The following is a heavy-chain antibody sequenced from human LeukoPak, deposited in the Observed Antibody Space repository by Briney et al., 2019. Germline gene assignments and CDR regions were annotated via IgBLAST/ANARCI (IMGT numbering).Heavy chain of an antibody. D-gene: IGHD4-17*01. J-gene: IGHJ4*02. Sequence: GASVKVSCKASGYTFTGYYMHWVRQAPGQGLEWMGWISPYKGDRNYAQSLQGRVTMTTDTSTSTAYMEVRSLRSDDTAVYYCATEGGWQPTDYGDNVYWGQGTLVTVSS. CDR1: GYTFTGYY. CDR3: ATEGGWQPTDYGDNVY. V-gene: IGHV1-18*04. CDR2: ISPYKGDR.